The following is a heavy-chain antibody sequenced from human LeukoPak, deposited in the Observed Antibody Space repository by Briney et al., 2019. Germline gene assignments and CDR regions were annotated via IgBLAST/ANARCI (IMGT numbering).Heavy chain of an antibody. CDR3: ARGPVWFGELYGWFDP. CDR2: INPNSGGT. D-gene: IGHD3-10*01. V-gene: IGHV1-2*02. Sequence: ASVKVSCKASGYTFTGYYMHWVRLAPGQGLEWMGWINPNSGGTNYAQKFQGRVTMTRDTSISTAYMELSRLRSDDTAVYYCARGPVWFGELYGWFDPWGQGTLVTVSS. J-gene: IGHJ5*02. CDR1: GYTFTGYY.